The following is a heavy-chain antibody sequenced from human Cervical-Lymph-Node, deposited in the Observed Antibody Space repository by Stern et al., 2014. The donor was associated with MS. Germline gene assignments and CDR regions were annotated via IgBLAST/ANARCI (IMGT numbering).Heavy chain of an antibody. D-gene: IGHD3-3*01. CDR2: ISYDGSNK. CDR1: GFTFSSYG. CDR3: AKEGRFLEWFPYYYGMDV. V-gene: IGHV3-30*18. J-gene: IGHJ6*02. Sequence: QVQLVQSGGGVVQPGRSLRLSCAASGFTFSSYGMHWVRQAPGKGLEWVAVISYDGSNKYYAGSVKGRFTISRDNSKNTLYLQMNSLRAEDTAVYYCAKEGRFLEWFPYYYGMDVWGQGTTVTVSS.